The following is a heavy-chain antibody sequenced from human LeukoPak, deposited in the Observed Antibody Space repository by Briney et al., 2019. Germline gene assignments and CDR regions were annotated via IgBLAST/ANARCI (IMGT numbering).Heavy chain of an antibody. V-gene: IGHV4-39*01. CDR3: ARLGKVFGVVITYYYGMDV. CDR1: GGSISSSSYY. Sequence: SETPSLTCTVSGGSISSSSYYWGWIRQPPGKGLEWIGSIYYSGSTYYNPSLKSRVTISVDTSKNQFSLKLSSVTAADTAVYYCARLGKVFGVVITYYYGMDVWGQGTTVTVSS. CDR2: IYYSGST. D-gene: IGHD3-3*01. J-gene: IGHJ6*02.